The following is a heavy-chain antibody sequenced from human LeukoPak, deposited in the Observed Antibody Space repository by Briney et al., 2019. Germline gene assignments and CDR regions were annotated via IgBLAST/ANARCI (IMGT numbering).Heavy chain of an antibody. CDR1: GFTFSSYS. Sequence: PGRSLRLSCAASGFTFSSYSMNWVRQAPGKGLEWVSSISSSSSYIYYADSVKGRFTISRDNAKNSLYLQMNSLRAEDTAVYYCARGGWIQLWLRPVDYWGQRTLVTVSS. J-gene: IGHJ4*02. CDR3: ARGGWIQLWLRPVDY. D-gene: IGHD5-18*01. CDR2: ISSSSSYI. V-gene: IGHV3-21*01.